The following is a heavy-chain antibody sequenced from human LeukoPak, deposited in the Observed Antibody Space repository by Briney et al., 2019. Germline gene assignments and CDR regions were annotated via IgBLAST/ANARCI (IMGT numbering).Heavy chain of an antibody. Sequence: SVKVSCKASGGTFSSYAISWVRQAPGQGLEWMRGIIPIFGTANYAQKFQGRVTITTDESTSTAYMELSSLRSEDTAVYYCRSGDGYNYDYWGQGTLVTVSS. V-gene: IGHV1-69*05. CDR1: GGTFSSYA. CDR3: RSGDGYNYDY. D-gene: IGHD5-24*01. J-gene: IGHJ4*02. CDR2: IIPIFGTA.